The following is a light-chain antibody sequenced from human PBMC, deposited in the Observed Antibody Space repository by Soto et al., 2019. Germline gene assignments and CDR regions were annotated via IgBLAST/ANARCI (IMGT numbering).Light chain of an antibody. CDR2: GAS. V-gene: IGKV3D-15*01. CDR1: QGVFSN. J-gene: IGKJ1*01. Sequence: EIVLTQSPATLSVSPGERATLSCRASQGVFSNLAWYQQKPGQAPRLLIYGASTRASAIPARFSGRGSGTDFTLTISLLQSEDFAVYFCHQYHNWPRTFGQGTKVDVK. CDR3: HQYHNWPRT.